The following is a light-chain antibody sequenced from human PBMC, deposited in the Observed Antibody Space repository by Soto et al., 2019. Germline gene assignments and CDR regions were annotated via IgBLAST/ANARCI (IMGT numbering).Light chain of an antibody. J-gene: IGLJ2*01. Sequence: QSVLTQPPSASGSPGQSLTISCTGTSSDVGFYNFVSWYQQRPGKAPKLVIYEVTKRPSGVPDRFSGSKSGSTASLTVSGLQADDEAEYYCASYAGTTLFVFGSGTQLTVL. V-gene: IGLV2-8*01. CDR3: ASYAGTTLFV. CDR2: EVT. CDR1: SSDVGFYNF.